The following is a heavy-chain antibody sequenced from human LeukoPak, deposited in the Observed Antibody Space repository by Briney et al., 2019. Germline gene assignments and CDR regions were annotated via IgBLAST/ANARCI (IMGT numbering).Heavy chain of an antibody. CDR2: IYSGGST. D-gene: IGHD6-13*01. V-gene: IGHV3-53*04. J-gene: IGHJ4*02. CDR1: GFTVSSNY. CDR3: ARNTADRAAGPYYFDY. Sequence: PGGSLRLSCAASGFTVSSNYMSWVRQAPGKGLEWVSVIYSGGSTYYADSVKGRFTISRHNSKNTLYLQMNSLRAEDTAVYYCARNTADRAAGPYYFDYWGQGTLVTVSS.